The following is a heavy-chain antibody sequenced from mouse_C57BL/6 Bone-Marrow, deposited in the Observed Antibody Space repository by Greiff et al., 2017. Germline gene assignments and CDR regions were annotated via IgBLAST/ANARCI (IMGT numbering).Heavy chain of an antibody. J-gene: IGHJ3*01. Sequence: EVQGVESGGGLVQPGGSLSLSCAASGFTFTDYYMSWVRQPPGKALEWLGFIRNRANGYTTKYSASVKGRFTISRDNSQSILCLQMNALRAEDSATYYGARYSGAWFAYWGQGTLVTVSA. V-gene: IGHV7-3*01. CDR3: ARYSGAWFAY. CDR1: GFTFTDYY. CDR2: IRNRANGYTT.